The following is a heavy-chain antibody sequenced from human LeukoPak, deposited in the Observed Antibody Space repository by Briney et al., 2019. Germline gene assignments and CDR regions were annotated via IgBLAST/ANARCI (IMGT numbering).Heavy chain of an antibody. CDR3: AKDRRQEVVMFN. J-gene: IGHJ4*02. D-gene: IGHD3-22*01. CDR2: ISGSGGST. V-gene: IGHV3-23*01. Sequence: GGSLGLSCAASGFTFSSYAMSWVRQAPGKGLEWVSAISGSGGSTYYADSVKGRFTISRDNSKNTLYLQMNSLRAEDTAVYYCAKDRRQEVVMFNWGQGTLVTVSS. CDR1: GFTFSSYA.